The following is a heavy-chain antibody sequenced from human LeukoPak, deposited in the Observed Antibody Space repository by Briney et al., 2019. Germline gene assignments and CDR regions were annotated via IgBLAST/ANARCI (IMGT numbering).Heavy chain of an antibody. CDR3: ARGRNYFDY. J-gene: IGHJ4*02. CDR1: GGSISSNS. Sequence: PSETLPLTCTVSGGSISSNSWSWVRQPAGKGLEWIGRIYSGDTNYNPSLKSRVTMSVDTSKNQFSLKLSSVTAADTAVYYCARGRNYFDYWGQGTLVTVPS. CDR2: IYSGDT. V-gene: IGHV4-4*07.